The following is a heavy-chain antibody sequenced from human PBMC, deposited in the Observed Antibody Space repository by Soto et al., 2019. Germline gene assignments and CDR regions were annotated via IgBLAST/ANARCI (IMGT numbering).Heavy chain of an antibody. V-gene: IGHV3-23*01. Sequence: QAPGKGLEWVSSINGPGYDTYYAYSVKGGFTISRDNSKNTLYLQMNSLRAEDTALYYCAIKEQYTPVWVTAPLGRGQGTALT. J-gene: IGHJ6*02. CDR3: AIKEQYTPVWVTAPLG. CDR2: INGPGYDT. D-gene: IGHD3-16*01.